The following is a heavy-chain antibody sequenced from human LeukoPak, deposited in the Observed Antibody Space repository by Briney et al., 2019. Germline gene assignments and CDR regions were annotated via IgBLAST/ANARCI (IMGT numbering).Heavy chain of an antibody. J-gene: IGHJ5*02. CDR2: ISYTVTT. CDR3: ARGRQYLNPFDP. V-gene: IGHV4-59*01. CDR1: GDSINSYH. D-gene: IGHD2/OR15-2a*01. Sequence: SVTLSFTFTVSGDSINSYHWNWIRQPPGKGLEYLVHISYTVTTNYTPSLKNRVTISLDTSTNQSSLKLNSVPAADTAVYYCARGRQYLNPFDPWGQGTLVPVSS.